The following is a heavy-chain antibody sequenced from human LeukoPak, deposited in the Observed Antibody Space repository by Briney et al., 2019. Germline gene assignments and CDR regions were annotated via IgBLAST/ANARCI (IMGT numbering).Heavy chain of an antibody. CDR3: ARGLRIAVAGQGAFDI. D-gene: IGHD6-19*01. CDR1: GFTFSSYS. Sequence: PGGSLRLSCAASGFTFSSYSMNWVRQAPGKGLEWVSYISSSSSTIYYADSVKGRFTISRDNAKNSLYLQMNSLRAEDTAVYYCARGLRIAVAGQGAFDIWGQGTMVTVSS. V-gene: IGHV3-48*01. CDR2: ISSSSSTI. J-gene: IGHJ3*02.